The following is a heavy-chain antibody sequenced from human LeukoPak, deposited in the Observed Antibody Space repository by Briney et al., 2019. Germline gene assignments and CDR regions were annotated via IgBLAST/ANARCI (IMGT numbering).Heavy chain of an antibody. CDR3: ARGHYSFDS. J-gene: IGHJ4*02. Sequence: GGSLRLSCAASGFTFTDYYMTWIRQAPGKGLEWISYIDPSTTNKDYADSVKGRFTISRDNAKSSLYLQMDSLRAEDAALYYCARGHYSFDSWGQGALVTVSS. V-gene: IGHV3-11*01. CDR1: GFTFTDYY. CDR2: IDPSTTNK.